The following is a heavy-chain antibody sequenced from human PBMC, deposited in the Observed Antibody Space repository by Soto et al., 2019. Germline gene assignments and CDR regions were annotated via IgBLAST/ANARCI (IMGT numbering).Heavy chain of an antibody. CDR3: AREGGDSSGYYLYYFDY. V-gene: IGHV4-61*01. J-gene: IGHJ4*02. D-gene: IGHD3-22*01. CDR1: GGSVSSGSYY. Sequence: SETLSLTCTVSGGSVSSGSYYWSWIRQPPGKGLEWIGYIYYSGSTNYNPSLKSRVTISVDTSKNQFSLKLSSVTAADTAVYYCAREGGDSSGYYLYYFDYWGQGTLVTVSS. CDR2: IYYSGST.